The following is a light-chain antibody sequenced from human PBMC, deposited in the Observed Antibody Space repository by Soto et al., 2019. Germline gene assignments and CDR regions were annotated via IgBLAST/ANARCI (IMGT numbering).Light chain of an antibody. CDR2: DVS. V-gene: IGLV2-11*01. J-gene: IGLJ2*01. CDR1: SSDVGGYKY. Sequence: QSALTQPRSVSGSPGQSVTISCTGTSSDVGGYKYVSWYLQHPGKAPKLMIYDVSKRPSGVPDRFSGSKSGNTASLTISGLQAEDEADYYCCSYAGSFVVFGGGTKLNVL. CDR3: CSYAGSFVV.